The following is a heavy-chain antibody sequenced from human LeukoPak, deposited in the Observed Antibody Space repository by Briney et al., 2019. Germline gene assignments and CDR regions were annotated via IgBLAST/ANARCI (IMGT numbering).Heavy chain of an antibody. CDR2: IYHSGST. J-gene: IGHJ4*02. CDR3: ARGPRTAWIQLFEGLMF. V-gene: IGHV4-38-2*02. Sequence: PSETLSLTCTVSGYSISSGYYWGWIRQPPGKGLEWIGSIYHSGSTYYNPSLKSRVTISVDTSKNQFSLKLSSVTAADTAVYYCARGPRTAWIQLFEGLMFWGQGTLVTVSS. CDR1: GYSISSGYY. D-gene: IGHD5-18*01.